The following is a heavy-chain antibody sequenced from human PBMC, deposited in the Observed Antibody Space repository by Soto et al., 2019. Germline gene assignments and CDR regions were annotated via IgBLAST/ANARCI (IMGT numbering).Heavy chain of an antibody. D-gene: IGHD6-13*01. CDR1: GFTFSSYA. Sequence: GGSLRLSCAASGFTFSSYAISWVRQAPGKGLEWVSSISGSGGSTYYADSVKGRFTISRDNSRNTLYLQLNSLRAEDTAVYYCAKAGSSWNYYYYYMVVWGKGTSVTVAS. J-gene: IGHJ6*03. CDR3: AKAGSSWNYYYYYMVV. CDR2: ISGSGGST. V-gene: IGHV3-23*01.